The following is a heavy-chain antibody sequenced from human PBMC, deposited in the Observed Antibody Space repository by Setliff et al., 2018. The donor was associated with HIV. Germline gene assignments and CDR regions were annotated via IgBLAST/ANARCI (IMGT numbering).Heavy chain of an antibody. CDR3: ARDQTPLDAFDI. V-gene: IGHV1-2*02. CDR2: INPNTGGT. J-gene: IGHJ3*02. Sequence: ASVKVSCKASGYTFTGHYIRWVRQAPGQGLEWMGWINPNTGGTNYAQKFQGRVTMTRDTSSSTAYMELRRLRSDDTAMYYCARDQTPLDAFDIWGQGTMVTVSS. D-gene: IGHD2-15*01. CDR1: GYTFTGHY.